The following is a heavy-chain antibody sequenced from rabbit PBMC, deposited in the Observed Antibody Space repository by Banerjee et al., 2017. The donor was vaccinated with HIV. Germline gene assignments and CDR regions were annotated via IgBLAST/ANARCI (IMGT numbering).Heavy chain of an antibody. CDR2: IYAGSSGST. V-gene: IGHV1S45*01. J-gene: IGHJ4*01. D-gene: IGHD6-1*01. CDR3: ARQDSTYTYVNL. CDR1: GFSFSSSYY. Sequence: QEQLKETGGGLVQPGGSLTLSCKASGFSFSSSYYMCWVRQAPGKGLEWIACIYAGSSGSTVYASWAKGRFTISKTSSTTVTLQMTSLTAADTATYFCARQDSTYTYVNLWGPGTLVTVS.